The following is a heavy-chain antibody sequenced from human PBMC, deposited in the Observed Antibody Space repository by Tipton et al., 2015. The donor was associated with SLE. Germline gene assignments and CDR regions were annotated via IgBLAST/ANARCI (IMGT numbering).Heavy chain of an antibody. V-gene: IGHV3-74*01. CDR3: AGEAMTFDY. CDR2: INSGGTTT. D-gene: IGHD2/OR15-2a*01. Sequence: WIRQPPGKGLEWVSHINSGGTTTTYADSVRGRFTISRDNAKNTVYLQMNSLRAEDTAVYYCAGEAMTFDYWGQGALVTVSS. J-gene: IGHJ4*02.